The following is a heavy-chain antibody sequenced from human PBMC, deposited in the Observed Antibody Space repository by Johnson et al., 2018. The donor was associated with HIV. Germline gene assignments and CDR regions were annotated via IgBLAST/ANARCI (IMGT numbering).Heavy chain of an antibody. D-gene: IGHD1-26*01. CDR1: GFTFSSYG. Sequence: QVQLVESGGGLVKPGGSLRLSCAASGFTFSSYGMHWVRQAPGKGLEWVAVISYDGSNKYYADSVKGRFTISRDNSKNTLYLQMNSLRAEDTAVYYCARVRRSGTYYVDAFDIWGQGTMVTVSS. J-gene: IGHJ3*02. CDR3: ARVRRSGTYYVDAFDI. CDR2: ISYDGSNK. V-gene: IGHV3-30*19.